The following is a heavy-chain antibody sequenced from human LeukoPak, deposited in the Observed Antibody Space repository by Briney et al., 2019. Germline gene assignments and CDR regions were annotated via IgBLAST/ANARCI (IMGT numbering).Heavy chain of an antibody. CDR3: TTATSPDYYDSSGLGFDAFDI. J-gene: IGHJ3*02. V-gene: IGHV3-15*01. CDR2: IKSKTGSRKT. D-gene: IGHD3-22*01. CDR1: GFTFSNAW. Sequence: PGGSLRLSCAASGFTFSNAWMSWVRQAPGKGLEWVGRIKSKTGSRKTDYAAPVKGRFTISRDDSKNTLYLQMNSMKTEATAVYYCTTATSPDYYDSSGLGFDAFDIWGQGTMVTVSS.